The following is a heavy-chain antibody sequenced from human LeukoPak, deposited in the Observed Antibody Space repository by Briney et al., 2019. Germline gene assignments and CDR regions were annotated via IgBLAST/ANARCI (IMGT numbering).Heavy chain of an antibody. D-gene: IGHD2-21*01. CDR1: GSTFRKYW. J-gene: IGHJ3*02. Sequence: PGGSLRLSCAASGSTFRKYWLHWVRQAPGKGLVWVSRINPDDGSTSYADSVKGRFTISRDNAKSTLYLQMNSLRAEDTAVYYCLTIVETDLDAFDIWGQGTKVTVSS. CDR3: LTIVETDLDAFDI. CDR2: INPDDGST. V-gene: IGHV3-74*01.